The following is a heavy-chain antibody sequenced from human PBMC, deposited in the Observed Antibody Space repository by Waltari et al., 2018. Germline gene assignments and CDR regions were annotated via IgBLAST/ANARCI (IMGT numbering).Heavy chain of an antibody. CDR3: ATGLGVHPLDWFDP. CDR2: FDPEDGET. Sequence: QVQLVQSGAEVKKPAASVKVSCKVSGYPLTELSMHWVRRAPGKGLEWMGGFDPEDGETIYAQKFQGRVTMTEDTSTDTAYMELSSLRSEDTAVYYCATGLGVHPLDWFDPWGQGTLVTVSS. D-gene: IGHD3-22*01. V-gene: IGHV1-24*01. J-gene: IGHJ5*02. CDR1: GYPLTELS.